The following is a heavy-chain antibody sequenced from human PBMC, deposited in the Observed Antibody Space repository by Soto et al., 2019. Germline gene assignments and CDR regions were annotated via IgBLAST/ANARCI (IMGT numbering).Heavy chain of an antibody. J-gene: IGHJ4*02. D-gene: IGHD6-19*01. CDR2: INQDGGGT. CDR1: GLNFNSSF. Sequence: PWGSPRLACIACGLNFNSSFMGWVRQAPGKGLEWVANINQDGGGTYYVDSVEGRFTISRDNAKDSLYLQMNSLRGEDTAVYYCARYFRGSGRYFFDYWGQGTLVTVSS. V-gene: IGHV3-7*03. CDR3: ARYFRGSGRYFFDY.